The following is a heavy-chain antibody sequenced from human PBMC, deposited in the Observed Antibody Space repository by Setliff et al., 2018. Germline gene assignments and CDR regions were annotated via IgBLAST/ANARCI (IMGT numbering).Heavy chain of an antibody. CDR3: AREGLTLVRGATSWFDP. J-gene: IGHJ5*02. CDR2: ISAYNGNT. D-gene: IGHD3-10*01. V-gene: IGHV1-18*01. Sequence: ASVKVSCKASGGTFSSYAISWVRQAPGQGLEWMGWISAYNGNTNYAQKLQGRVTITRDTSASTAYMELSSLRSEDTAVYYCAREGLTLVRGATSWFDPWGQGTLVTVSS. CDR1: GGTFSSYA.